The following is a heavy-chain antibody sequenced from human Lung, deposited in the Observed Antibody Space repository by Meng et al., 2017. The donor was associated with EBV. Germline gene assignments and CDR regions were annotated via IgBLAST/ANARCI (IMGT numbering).Heavy chain of an antibody. D-gene: IGHD3-22*01. CDR2: IYYSGST. Sequence: VQLQAVGTGVVKPSGTLSLPVPVSGGSISSSNWWSWVGQPPGKGLEWIGYIYYSGSTYYNPSLKSRVTISVDTSKNQFALKLSSVTAADTAVYYCARGYYDSSGYGYWYFDLWGRGTLVTVSS. CDR1: GGSISSSNW. V-gene: IGHV4-30-4*01. J-gene: IGHJ2*01. CDR3: ARGYYDSSGYGYWYFDL.